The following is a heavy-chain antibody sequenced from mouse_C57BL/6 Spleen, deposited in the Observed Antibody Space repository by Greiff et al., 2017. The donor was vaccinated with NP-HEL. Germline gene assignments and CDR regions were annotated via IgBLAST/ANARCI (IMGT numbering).Heavy chain of an antibody. V-gene: IGHV1-82*01. CDR2: IYPGDGDT. Sequence: VQLQQSGPELVKPGASVKISCKASGYAFSSSWMNWVKQRPGKGLEWIGRIYPGDGDTNYNGKFKGKATLTADKSSSTAYMQLSSLTSEDSAVYFCARRRDSYYSNPFDYWGQGTTLTVSS. CDR3: ARRRDSYYSNPFDY. D-gene: IGHD2-5*01. CDR1: GYAFSSSW. J-gene: IGHJ2*01.